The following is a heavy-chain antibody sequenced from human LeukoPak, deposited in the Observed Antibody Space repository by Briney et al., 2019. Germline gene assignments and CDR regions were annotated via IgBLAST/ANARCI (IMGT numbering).Heavy chain of an antibody. CDR1: GFTFSTYT. Sequence: TGGSLRLSCAASGFTFSTYTMARVRQAPGGGLEWVSGISGEGYSTYYADSVKGRFAISRDNSKSTLYLQMNSLRAEDTAVYYCAKDFGRNLGGPGYWGRGTRVTVSS. V-gene: IGHV3-23*01. J-gene: IGHJ4*02. CDR2: ISGEGYST. D-gene: IGHD3-10*01. CDR3: AKDFGRNLGGPGY.